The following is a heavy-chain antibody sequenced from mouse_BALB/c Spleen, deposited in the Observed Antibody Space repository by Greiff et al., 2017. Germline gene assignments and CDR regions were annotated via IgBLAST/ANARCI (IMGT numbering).Heavy chain of an antibody. CDR3: TRDHYYGSSHFDY. Sequence: EVMLVESGGGLVKPGGSLKLSCAASGFTFSSYTMSWVRQTPEKRLEWVATISSGGSYTYYPDSVKGRFTISRDNAKNTLYLQMSSLKSEDTAMYYCTRDHYYGSSHFDYWGQGTTLTVSS. CDR1: GFTFSSYT. D-gene: IGHD1-1*01. CDR2: ISSGGSYT. V-gene: IGHV5-6-4*01. J-gene: IGHJ2*01.